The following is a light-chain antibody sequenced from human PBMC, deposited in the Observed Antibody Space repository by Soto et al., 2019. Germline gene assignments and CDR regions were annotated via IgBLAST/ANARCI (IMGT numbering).Light chain of an antibody. CDR3: QQYNNWPST. Sequence: KVMTLSPATLSVNPGERATLSCRASQSVASNLAWYQQKPGQAPRLLIYGASTRATGIPARFSGSGSGTEFTLTISSLQSEDFAVYYCQQYNNWPSTFGQGTKLDI. V-gene: IGKV3-15*01. CDR2: GAS. CDR1: QSVASN. J-gene: IGKJ1*01.